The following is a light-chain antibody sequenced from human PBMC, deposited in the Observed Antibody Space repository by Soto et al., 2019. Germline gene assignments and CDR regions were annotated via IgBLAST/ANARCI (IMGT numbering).Light chain of an antibody. V-gene: IGKV1-5*03. J-gene: IGKJ2*01. CDR3: QQYKSYSPYT. Sequence: DIQMTQSPSTLSASVGDRVIITCRASESISRWLAWYQQKPGKAPQLLIHRASTLENGVPSRFTGSGSGTDFTLTISGLQPDDFATYHCQQYKSYSPYTFGQGTKLEIK. CDR1: ESISRW. CDR2: RAS.